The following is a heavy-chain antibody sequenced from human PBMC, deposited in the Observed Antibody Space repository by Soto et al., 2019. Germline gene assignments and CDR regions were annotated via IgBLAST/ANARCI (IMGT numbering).Heavy chain of an antibody. CDR3: ARGDIVVVVASEVAYFDY. J-gene: IGHJ4*02. CDR2: ISAYNGNT. CDR1: GYTFTSYG. V-gene: IGHV1-18*01. Sequence: QVQLVQSGAEVKKPGASVKVSCKASGYTFTSYGISWVRQAPGQGLEWMGWISAYNGNTNYAQKLQGRVTMTTDTSTSTAYMELRSLRSDDTAVYYCARGDIVVVVASEVAYFDYWGQGTLVTVSS. D-gene: IGHD2-15*01.